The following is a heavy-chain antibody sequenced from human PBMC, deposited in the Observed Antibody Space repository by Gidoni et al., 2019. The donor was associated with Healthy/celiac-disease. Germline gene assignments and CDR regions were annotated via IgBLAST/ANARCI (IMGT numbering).Heavy chain of an antibody. V-gene: IGHV3-11*05. CDR2: ISSSSSYT. D-gene: IGHD3-10*01. CDR3: ARDQTRGLWFGELGYYYYGMDV. J-gene: IGHJ6*02. CDR1: GFPFSDYY. Sequence: QVQLVESGGGLVKPGGSLRLSCAASGFPFSDYYMSWIRQAPGKGLEWVSYISSSSSYTNYADSVKGRFTISRDNAKNSLYLQMNSLRAEDTAVYYCARDQTRGLWFGELGYYYYGMDVWGQGTTVTVSS.